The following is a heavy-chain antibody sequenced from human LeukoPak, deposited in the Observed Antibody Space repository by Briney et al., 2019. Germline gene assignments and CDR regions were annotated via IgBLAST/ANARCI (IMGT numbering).Heavy chain of an antibody. Sequence: GASVKVSCKASGYTFTGYYTHWVRQAPGQGLEWMGWINPNSGGTNYAQKFQGRVTMTRDTSISTAYMELSRLRSDDTAVYYCARDGAPQEELLCTVLGCNYFYYMDVWGKGTTVTVSS. CDR3: ARDGAPQEELLCTVLGCNYFYYMDV. D-gene: IGHD1-26*01. J-gene: IGHJ6*03. CDR1: GYTFTGYY. CDR2: INPNSGGT. V-gene: IGHV1-2*02.